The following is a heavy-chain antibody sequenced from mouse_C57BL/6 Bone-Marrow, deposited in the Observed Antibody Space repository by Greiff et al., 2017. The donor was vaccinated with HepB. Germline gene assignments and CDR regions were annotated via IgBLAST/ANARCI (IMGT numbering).Heavy chain of an antibody. V-gene: IGHV1-15*01. CDR3: TRDYGGDWYFDG. CDR2: IDPETGGT. Sequence: VQLQQSGAELVRPGASVTLSCKASGYTFTDYEMHWVKQTPVHGLEWIGAIDPETGGTAYNQKFKGKAILTADKSSSTAYMELRSLTSEDSAVYYCTRDYGGDWYFDGWGTGTTVTVSS. CDR1: GYTFTDYE. J-gene: IGHJ1*03. D-gene: IGHD2-4*01.